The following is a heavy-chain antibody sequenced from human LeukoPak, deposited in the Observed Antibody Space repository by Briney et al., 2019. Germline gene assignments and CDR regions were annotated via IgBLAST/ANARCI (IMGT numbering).Heavy chain of an antibody. Sequence: PGGSLRLSCAASGFTFSSYGMHWVRQAPGKGLEWVAVISYDGSNKYYADSVKGRFTISRDNSKNTLYLQMNSLRAEDTAVYYCAKPGIAAAGSYFDYWGQGTLVTVSS. CDR3: AKPGIAAAGSYFDY. CDR1: GFTFSSYG. CDR2: ISYDGSNK. V-gene: IGHV3-30*18. J-gene: IGHJ4*02. D-gene: IGHD6-13*01.